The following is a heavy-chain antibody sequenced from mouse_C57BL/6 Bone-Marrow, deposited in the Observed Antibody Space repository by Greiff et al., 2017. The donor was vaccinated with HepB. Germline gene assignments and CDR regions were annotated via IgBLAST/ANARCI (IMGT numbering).Heavy chain of an antibody. V-gene: IGHV5-12*01. D-gene: IGHD1-1*01. CDR1: GFTFSDYY. CDR3: ARPLLRYFYYYAMDY. CDR2: ISNGGGST. Sequence: EVKLMESGGGLVQPGGSLKLSCAASGFTFSDYYMYWVRQTPEKRLEWVAYISNGGGSTYYPDTVKGRFTISRDNAKNTLYLQMSRLKSEDTAMYYCARPLLRYFYYYAMDYWGQGTSVTVSS. J-gene: IGHJ4*01.